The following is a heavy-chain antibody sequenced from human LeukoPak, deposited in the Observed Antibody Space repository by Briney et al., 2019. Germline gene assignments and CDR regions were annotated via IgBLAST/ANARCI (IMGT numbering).Heavy chain of an antibody. Sequence: ASVKVSCKASGYTFTGYYMHWVRRAPGQGLEWMGWINPNSGGTNYAQKFQGRVTMTRDTSISTAYMELSRLRSDDTAVYYCARGGYSYGSPFDYWGQGTLVTVSS. CDR1: GYTFTGYY. D-gene: IGHD5-18*01. V-gene: IGHV1-2*02. CDR2: INPNSGGT. J-gene: IGHJ4*02. CDR3: ARGGYSYGSPFDY.